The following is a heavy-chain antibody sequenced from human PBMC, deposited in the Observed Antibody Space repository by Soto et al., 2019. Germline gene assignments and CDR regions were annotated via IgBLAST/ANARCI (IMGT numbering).Heavy chain of an antibody. V-gene: IGHV2-70*04. D-gene: IGHD2-15*01. CDR1: GFSLSTTGMR. CDR2: IDWDNDK. CDR3: ARMFHCSGGTCPFDY. J-gene: IGHJ4*02. Sequence: GSGPTLVNPTQTLTVTCTFSGFSLSTTGMRVSWIRQPPGKALERLARIDWDNDKFYSTSLKTRLTISKDSSKNQVHLTMTNMEPVDTATYYCARMFHCSGGTCPFDYWDQGALVTVSS.